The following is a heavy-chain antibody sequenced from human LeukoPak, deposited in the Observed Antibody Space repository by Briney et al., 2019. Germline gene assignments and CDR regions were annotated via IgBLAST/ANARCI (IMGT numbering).Heavy chain of an antibody. Sequence: SETLSLTCAVYGGSFSGYYWSWIRQPPGKGLEWIGEINHSGSTNYNPSLKSRVTISVDTSKNQFSLKLSSVTAADTAVYYCASGKGAVHGTYYFDPWGQGTLVTVSS. D-gene: IGHD6-19*01. CDR3: ASGKGAVHGTYYFDP. J-gene: IGHJ5*02. CDR1: GGSFSGYY. V-gene: IGHV4-34*01. CDR2: INHSGST.